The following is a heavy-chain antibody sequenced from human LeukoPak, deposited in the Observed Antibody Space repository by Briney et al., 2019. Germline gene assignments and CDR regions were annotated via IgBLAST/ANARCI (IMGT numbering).Heavy chain of an antibody. CDR2: ISYDGSNK. Sequence: PGGSLRLSCAASGFTFSSYAMHWVRQAPGKGLEWVAVISYDGSNKYYADSVKGRFTISRDNARNTLYLQMNRLRDEDTAVYYCATDREYSQEPWGQGTLVTVSS. D-gene: IGHD5-12*01. CDR3: ATDREYSQEP. J-gene: IGHJ5*02. V-gene: IGHV3-30-3*01. CDR1: GFTFSSYA.